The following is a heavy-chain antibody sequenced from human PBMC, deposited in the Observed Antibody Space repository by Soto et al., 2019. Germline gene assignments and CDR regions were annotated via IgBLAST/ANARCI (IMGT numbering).Heavy chain of an antibody. CDR3: ARDKGSGWTSG. J-gene: IGHJ4*02. D-gene: IGHD6-19*01. V-gene: IGHV4-34*01. CDR1: GGSFSGYD. CDR2: INHSGST. Sequence: SATLSLTCAVYGGSFSGYDWTWIRQPPGTGLEWIGEINHSGSTNYNPSLKSRVAISVDTSKNQFSLKLSSVTAAGTAVYYCARDKGSGWTSGWGQGTLVTVSS.